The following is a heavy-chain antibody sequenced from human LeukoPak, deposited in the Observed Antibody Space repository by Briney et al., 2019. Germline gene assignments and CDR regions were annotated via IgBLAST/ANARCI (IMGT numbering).Heavy chain of an antibody. V-gene: IGHV3-23*01. D-gene: IGHD3-22*01. CDR3: AKDWLDYYDSSGSSSNWFDP. Sequence: GGSLRLSCAASGFTFSSYAMSRVRQAPGKGLEWVSAISGSGGSTYYADSVKGRFTISRDNSKNTLYLQMNSLRAEDTAVYYCAKDWLDYYDSSGSSSNWFDPWGQGTLVTVSS. CDR2: ISGSGGST. J-gene: IGHJ5*02. CDR1: GFTFSSYA.